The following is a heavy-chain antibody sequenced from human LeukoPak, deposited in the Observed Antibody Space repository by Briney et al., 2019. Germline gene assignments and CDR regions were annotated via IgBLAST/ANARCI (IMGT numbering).Heavy chain of an antibody. V-gene: IGHV5-51*01. Sequence: GESLKISCKGSGYSFTSYWIGWVRQMPGKGLEWMGIIYPGDSDTRYSPSFQGQVTISADKSISTAYLQWSSLKASDTAMYYCARRTTVTNNYYYAMDLWGQGTTVTVSS. J-gene: IGHJ6*02. CDR1: GYSFTSYW. CDR2: IYPGDSDT. CDR3: ARRTTVTNNYYYAMDL. D-gene: IGHD4-17*01.